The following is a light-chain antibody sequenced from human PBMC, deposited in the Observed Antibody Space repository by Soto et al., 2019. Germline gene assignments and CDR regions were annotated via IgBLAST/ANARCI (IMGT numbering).Light chain of an antibody. CDR3: QQYNNWPPLT. V-gene: IGKV3-15*01. CDR1: QSVSSN. Sequence: EIVMTQSPATLSVSPGERATFSCRASQSVSSNFAWYQQKPGQAPRLLIYGASTRATGIPARCSGSGSGTDFSLTISSRQSEDFAAYYCQQYNNWPPLTFGGGTKVEIK. CDR2: GAS. J-gene: IGKJ4*02.